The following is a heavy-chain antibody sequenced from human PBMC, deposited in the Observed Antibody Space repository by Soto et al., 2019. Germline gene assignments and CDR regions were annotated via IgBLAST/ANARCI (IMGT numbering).Heavy chain of an antibody. D-gene: IGHD1-20*01. Sequence: VKVSCKASGGTFSSYAISWVRQAPGQGLEWMGGIIPIFGTANYAQKFQGRVTITADESKNTLYLQMNSLRAEDTAVYYCAKDPTNWNKLAGDAFDIWGQGTMVTVSS. CDR3: AKDPTNWNKLAGDAFDI. J-gene: IGHJ3*02. V-gene: IGHV1-69*13. CDR2: IIPIFGTA. CDR1: GGTFSSYA.